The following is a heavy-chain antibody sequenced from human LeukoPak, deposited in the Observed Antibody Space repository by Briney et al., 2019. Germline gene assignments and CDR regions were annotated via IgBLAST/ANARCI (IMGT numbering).Heavy chain of an antibody. V-gene: IGHV4-59*01. CDR1: GGSISSYY. CDR3: ARDYVRSGYYYWFDP. J-gene: IGHJ5*02. CDR2: IYYSGST. D-gene: IGHD3-22*01. Sequence: SETLSLTCTVSGGSISSYYWSWIRQPPGKGLEWIGYIYYSGSTNYNLSLKSRVTISVDTSKNQFSLKLSSVTAADTAVYYCARDYVRSGYYYWFDPWGQGTLVTVSS.